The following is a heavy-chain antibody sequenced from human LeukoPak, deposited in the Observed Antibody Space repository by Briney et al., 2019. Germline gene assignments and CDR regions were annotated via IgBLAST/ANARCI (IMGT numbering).Heavy chain of an antibody. CDR2: VYYSGRT. CDR3: ARRFSRITMIRGESWFDP. CDR1: GGSLGSSSYY. Sequence: SETLSLTCTVSGGSLGSSSYYSGWVSQPPGKGLELLGCVYYSGRTYYNPSLKSRVTISVDTSNDHFSLNLSSVTAADTAVYYCARRFSRITMIRGESWFDPWGQGTLVIVSS. D-gene: IGHD3-10*01. V-gene: IGHV4-39*02. J-gene: IGHJ5*02.